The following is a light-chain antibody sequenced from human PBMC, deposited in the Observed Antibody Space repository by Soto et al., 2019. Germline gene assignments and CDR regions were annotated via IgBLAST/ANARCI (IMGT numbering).Light chain of an antibody. CDR2: SAS. CDR1: RGIGNA. Sequence: DRVTITCRPSRGIGNALAWYQQKPGTVPKLLIHSASTLQSGVPSRFSGSGSGTDFTLTISSLQPEDVASYYCQKYDSAPTFGPGTKVDI. V-gene: IGKV1-27*01. J-gene: IGKJ1*01. CDR3: QKYDSAPT.